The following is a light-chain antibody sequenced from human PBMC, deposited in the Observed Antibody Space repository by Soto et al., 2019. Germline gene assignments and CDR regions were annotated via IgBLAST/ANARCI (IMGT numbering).Light chain of an antibody. CDR2: GAS. Sequence: EIVMTQSPVTLSVSPGERATLSCRASQSVSSNLAWYQQKPGQAPRLLIYGASTRATGIPARFSGSGSGTEFTLTISSLQSEDFAVYYCQQYNNWLITFGQGTRLEIK. CDR1: QSVSSN. CDR3: QQYNNWLIT. V-gene: IGKV3-15*01. J-gene: IGKJ5*01.